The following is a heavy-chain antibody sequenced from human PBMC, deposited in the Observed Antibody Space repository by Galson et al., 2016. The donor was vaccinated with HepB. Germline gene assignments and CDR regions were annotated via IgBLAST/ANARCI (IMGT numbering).Heavy chain of an antibody. Sequence: SLRLSCAASGFTLDNYAMHWVRQAPGKGLEWVSRISWNSGTIGYADSVKGRFTISRNNARNFLYLQMNSLRAEDTALDYCVKGLFGVGAATDDFDVWGQGTMVTVSS. J-gene: IGHJ3*01. CDR3: VKGLFGVGAATDDFDV. D-gene: IGHD3-3*01. CDR1: GFTLDNYA. V-gene: IGHV3-9*01. CDR2: ISWNSGTI.